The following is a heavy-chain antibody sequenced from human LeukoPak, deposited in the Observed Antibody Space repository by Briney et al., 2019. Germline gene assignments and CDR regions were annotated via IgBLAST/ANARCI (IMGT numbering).Heavy chain of an antibody. D-gene: IGHD2-15*01. J-gene: IGHJ4*02. CDR1: GFTFSSYA. V-gene: IGHV3-23*01. Sequence: GGSLRLSCAASGFTFSSYAMSWVRQAPGKGLEWVSATSNSGGSTYYADSAKGRFTISRDNAKNSLYLQMNSLRAEDTAVYYCARQYCTGGSCYSGDFFDYWGQGTLVTVSS. CDR2: TSNSGGST. CDR3: ARQYCTGGSCYSGDFFDY.